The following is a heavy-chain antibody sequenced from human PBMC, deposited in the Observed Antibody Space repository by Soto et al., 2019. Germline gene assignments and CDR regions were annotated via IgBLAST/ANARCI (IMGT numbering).Heavy chain of an antibody. J-gene: IGHJ4*02. CDR3: AIESYSSSWYSRPGDPRYYFDY. CDR1: GYTFTSYY. V-gene: IGHV1-46*01. Sequence: QVQLVQSGAEVKKPGASVKVSCKASGYTFTSYYMHWVRQAPGQGLEWMGIINPSGGSTSYAQKFQGRVTMTRDTSTSTVYMELSSLRSEDTAVYYCAIESYSSSWYSRPGDPRYYFDYWGQGTLVTVSS. D-gene: IGHD6-13*01. CDR2: INPSGGST.